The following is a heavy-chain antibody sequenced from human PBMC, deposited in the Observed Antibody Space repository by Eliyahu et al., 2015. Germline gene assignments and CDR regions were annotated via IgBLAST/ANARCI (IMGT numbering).Heavy chain of an antibody. D-gene: IGHD3-10*01. CDR1: GFTVSNNY. CDR3: ARVDYYAPRDY. Sequence: EVQLVESGGGLIQPGGSXRXSCSVSGFTVSNNYMSWVRQAPGKGLEWVSVIYSGGRTYYADSVKGRFTISRDSSKNTVYLQMNSLRAEDTAVYYCARVDYYAPRDYWGHGTLVTVSS. J-gene: IGHJ4*01. CDR2: IYSGGRT. V-gene: IGHV3-53*01.